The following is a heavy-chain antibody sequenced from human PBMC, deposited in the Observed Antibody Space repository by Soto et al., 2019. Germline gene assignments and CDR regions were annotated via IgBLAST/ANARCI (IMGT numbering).Heavy chain of an antibody. CDR1: GQSFSGHS. Sequence: QVQLQQWGAGLVKPSETLSLSCAVSGQSFSGHSWAWIRQPPGKGLEWIGEINESGSTYYNPSLKSRVTISTDTSKTQFSLKLSSVSAADTAAYVCARGSGIVALPGELEDVKYDYWGQGTLVNVSS. CDR2: INESGST. J-gene: IGHJ4*02. V-gene: IGHV4-34*01. CDR3: ARGSGIVALPGELEDVKYDY. D-gene: IGHD1-1*01.